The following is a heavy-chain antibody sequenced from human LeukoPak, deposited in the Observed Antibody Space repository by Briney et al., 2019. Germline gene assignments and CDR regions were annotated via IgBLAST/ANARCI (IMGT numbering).Heavy chain of an antibody. CDR1: GFIFRDHS. CDR3: VRALGGSDDY. Sequence: GGSLRLSCAASGFIFRDHSMHWARQIPGKGLVWVSRINPDGSTNYAASVKGRFTIPRDNAKNTLYLQRKSLRVDDSSLYFCVRALGGSDDYWGQGTLVTVSS. CDR2: INPDGST. J-gene: IGHJ4*02. V-gene: IGHV3-74*01. D-gene: IGHD1-26*01.